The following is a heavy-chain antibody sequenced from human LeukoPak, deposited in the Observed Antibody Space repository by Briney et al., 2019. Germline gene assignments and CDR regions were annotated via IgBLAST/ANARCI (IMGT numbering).Heavy chain of an antibody. CDR2: INTDGSTT. Sequence: GGSLRLSCVASGFTFSRYWMHWVRQAPGKGLVWVSRINTDGSTTSYADSVKGRFTISRDNSKNTLYLQMNSLRAEDTAVYYCAKAALDSSSGFDYWGQGTLVTVSS. J-gene: IGHJ4*02. CDR1: GFTFSRYW. CDR3: AKAALDSSSGFDY. V-gene: IGHV3-74*01. D-gene: IGHD6-6*01.